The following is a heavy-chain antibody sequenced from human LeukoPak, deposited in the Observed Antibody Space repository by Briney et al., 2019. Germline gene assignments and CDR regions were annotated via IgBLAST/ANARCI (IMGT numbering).Heavy chain of an antibody. J-gene: IGHJ4*02. CDR1: GFTFSSYA. Sequence: RSGGSLRLSCAASGFTFSSYAMHWVRQAPGKGLEWVAVISYDGSNKYYADSVKGRFTISRDNSKNTLYLQMNSLRAEDTAVYYCARANEERSSWYVFDYWGQGTLVTVSS. V-gene: IGHV3-30*04. CDR3: ARANEERSSWYVFDY. CDR2: ISYDGSNK. D-gene: IGHD6-13*01.